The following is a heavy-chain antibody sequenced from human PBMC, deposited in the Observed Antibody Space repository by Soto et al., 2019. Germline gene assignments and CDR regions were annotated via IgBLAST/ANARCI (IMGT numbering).Heavy chain of an antibody. CDR1: GGSISSGGYP. D-gene: IGHD1-26*01. V-gene: IGHV4-30-2*01. Sequence: SETLFLTCAVSGGSISSGGYPWSWIRQPPGKGLEWIGYIYHSGSTYYNPSLKSRVTISVDRSKNQFSLKLSSVTAADTAVYYCARCSTVYWFDPWGQGSLVTASS. CDR2: IYHSGST. J-gene: IGHJ5*02. CDR3: ARCSTVYWFDP.